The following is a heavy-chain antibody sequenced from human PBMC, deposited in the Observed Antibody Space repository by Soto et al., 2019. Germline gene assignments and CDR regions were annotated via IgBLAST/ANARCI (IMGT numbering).Heavy chain of an antibody. CDR1: GGSLSGYY. V-gene: IGHV4-34*01. J-gene: IGHJ1*01. CDR2: MNLGGSG. Sequence: SAALSLTGALYGGSLSGYYWSRIRQTPGKRLEWIGDMNLGGSGNYNPSLKSRVTFSMDPSKNQFSLKLESVIAADTAVYYCARYSSCRSKYLQYWGRGTPVTVSS. CDR3: ARYSSCRSKYLQY. D-gene: IGHD6-13*01.